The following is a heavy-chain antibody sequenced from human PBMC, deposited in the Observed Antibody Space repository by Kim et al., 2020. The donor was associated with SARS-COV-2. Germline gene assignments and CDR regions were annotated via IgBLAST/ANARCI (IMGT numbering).Heavy chain of an antibody. V-gene: IGHV1-69*13. CDR1: GGTFSSYA. J-gene: IGHJ4*02. Sequence: SVKVSCKASGGTFSSYAISWVRQAPGQGLEWMGGIIPIFGTANYAQKFQGRVTITADESTSTAYMELSSLRSEDTAVYYCARGIVPAAIYFDYWGQGTLVTVSS. D-gene: IGHD2-2*01. CDR3: ARGIVPAAIYFDY. CDR2: IIPIFGTA.